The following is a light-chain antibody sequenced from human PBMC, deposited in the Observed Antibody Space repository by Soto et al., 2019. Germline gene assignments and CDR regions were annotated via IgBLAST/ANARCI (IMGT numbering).Light chain of an antibody. Sequence: DIQMTQSPSSVSASVGDRVTITCRASQDISSWVAWYQQKPGKAPKLLISAASSLQSGVPRRFSGSGSGTDFTLIISSLHPEDFANYFCQQGDSFPFTFGGGTKVEIK. CDR3: QQGDSFPFT. V-gene: IGKV1-12*01. CDR2: AAS. J-gene: IGKJ4*01. CDR1: QDISSW.